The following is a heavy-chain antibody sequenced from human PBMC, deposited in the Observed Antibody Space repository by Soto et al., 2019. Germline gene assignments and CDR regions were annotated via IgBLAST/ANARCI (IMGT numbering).Heavy chain of an antibody. CDR3: ASHRIARKLGALDY. J-gene: IGHJ4*02. CDR1: GGSISSSSYY. Sequence: PSETLSLTCTVSGGSISSSSYYWGWIRKPPGKGLEWIGSIYYSGSTYYNPSLKSRVTISVDTSKNQFSLKLSSVTAADTAVYYCASHRIARKLGALDYWGQGTLVTVSS. D-gene: IGHD1-26*01. V-gene: IGHV4-39*01. CDR2: IYYSGST.